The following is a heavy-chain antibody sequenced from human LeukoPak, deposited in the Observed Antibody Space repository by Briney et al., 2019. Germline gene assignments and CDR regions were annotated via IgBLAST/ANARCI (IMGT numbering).Heavy chain of an antibody. V-gene: IGHV4-34*01. J-gene: IGHJ3*02. CDR2: INHSVST. CDR3: ARGHSTTYYYGSGSYYGGI. CDR1: GGSFSGYY. Sequence: SETLSLTCAVYGGSFSGYYWSWIRHPLGKGLEWIGEINHSVSTNYNPSLKSRVTISVDTSKIQFSLKLSSVTAADTAVYYCARGHSTTYYYGSGSYYGGIWGQGTMVTVSS. D-gene: IGHD3-10*01.